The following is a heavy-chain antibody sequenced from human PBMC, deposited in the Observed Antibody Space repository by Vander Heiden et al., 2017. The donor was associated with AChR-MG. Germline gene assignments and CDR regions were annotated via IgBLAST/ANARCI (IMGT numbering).Heavy chain of an antibody. Sequence: QVQLVQSGAEVKKPGASVRVSCKASGYTFSGYYMHWVRQAPGQGLEWMGWINPDGGDTKYAQKFQGWVTMTRDTSISTAYMELNRLRSDDTAVYFCAREIIAAAGRYYYYGMDVWGQGTTGTVSS. CDR3: AREIIAAAGRYYYYGMDV. D-gene: IGHD6-13*01. J-gene: IGHJ6*02. V-gene: IGHV1-2*04. CDR1: GYTFSGYY. CDR2: INPDGGDT.